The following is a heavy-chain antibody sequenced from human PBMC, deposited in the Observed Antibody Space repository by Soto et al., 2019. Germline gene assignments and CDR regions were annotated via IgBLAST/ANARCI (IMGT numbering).Heavy chain of an antibody. CDR3: ARGCSGGTCFLFDI. D-gene: IGHD2-15*01. CDR2: INPHSGGT. V-gene: IGHV1-2*02. CDR1: GYTFTGYH. J-gene: IGHJ5*02. Sequence: QVRLVQSGAEMKKPGASVKVSCRTSGYTFTGYHIHWVRQAPGQGLEWMGWINPHSGGTNYAQEFRGRVTMTRDTFISTAYMEVNSLRSDDTAVYYCARGCSGGTCFLFDIWGQGTLVTVTS.